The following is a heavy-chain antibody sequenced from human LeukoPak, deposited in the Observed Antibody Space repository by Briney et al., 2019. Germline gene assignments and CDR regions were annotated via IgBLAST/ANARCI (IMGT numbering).Heavy chain of an antibody. Sequence: ASVKVSCKASGYTFTSYDINWVRQATGQGLEWMGWMNPNSGNTGYAQKVQGRVTMTRNTSISTAYMELSSLRSEDTAVYYCASWVNGLLLSVWGQGTLVTVSS. D-gene: IGHD5-12*01. J-gene: IGHJ4*02. CDR3: ASWVNGLLLSV. CDR1: GYTFTSYD. V-gene: IGHV1-8*01. CDR2: MNPNSGNT.